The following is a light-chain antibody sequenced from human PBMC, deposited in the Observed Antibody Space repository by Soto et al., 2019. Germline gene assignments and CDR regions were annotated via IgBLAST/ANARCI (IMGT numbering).Light chain of an antibody. CDR3: QQYGSSPLYT. CDR2: GPS. CDR1: QSVSSSY. J-gene: IGKJ2*01. V-gene: IGKV3-20*01. Sequence: EIVLTQSPGTLSLCPGERATLSCRASQSVSSSYLAWYQQKPGQAPRLLIYGPSARATGIPDRFSGSGSGTDFTLTISRLEPEDFAVYYCQQYGSSPLYTFGQGTKLEIK.